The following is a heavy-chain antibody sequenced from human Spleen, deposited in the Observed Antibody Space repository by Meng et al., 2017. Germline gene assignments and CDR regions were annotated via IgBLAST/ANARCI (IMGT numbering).Heavy chain of an antibody. V-gene: IGHV1-2*06. CDR2: INPKSGDT. Sequence: ASVKVSCKASGYTFPDYWLHWVRRAPGQGLEWMGRINPKSGDTHYAQRFQGRVNMTGDTSISTANMELSGLRSDDTAMYYCARDEDISAAGKLFGDYWGQGTLVTVSS. J-gene: IGHJ4*02. CDR3: ARDEDISAAGKLFGDY. CDR1: GYTFPDYW. D-gene: IGHD6-13*01.